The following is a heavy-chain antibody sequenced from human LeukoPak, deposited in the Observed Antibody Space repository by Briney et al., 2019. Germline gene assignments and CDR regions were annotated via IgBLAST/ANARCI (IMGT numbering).Heavy chain of an antibody. J-gene: IGHJ4*02. V-gene: IGHV4-61*01. D-gene: IGHD4-17*01. Sequence: TETLSLTCTVSGGSISSSSYYWSWIRQPPGKGLEWIGYIYYSGTTNYNPSLKTRVTMSLDTSKNQFSLKLSSVTAADTAVYYCASGRTMVTNWGQGTLVTVSS. CDR2: IYYSGTT. CDR3: ASGRTMVTN. CDR1: GGSISSSSYY.